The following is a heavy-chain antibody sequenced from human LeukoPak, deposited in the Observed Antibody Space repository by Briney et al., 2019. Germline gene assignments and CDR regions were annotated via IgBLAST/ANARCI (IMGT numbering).Heavy chain of an antibody. CDR3: AGGPAYGDYTHY. D-gene: IGHD4-17*01. CDR2: IYHSGST. V-gene: IGHV4-38-2*02. CDR1: GYSISSGFY. Sequence: SETLSLTCTVSGYSISSGFYWGWIRQPPGKGLEWIGSIYHSGSTYYNPSLKSRVTISVDTSKNQFSLKLSSVTAADTAVYYCAGGPAYGDYTHYWGQGTLVTVSS. J-gene: IGHJ4*02.